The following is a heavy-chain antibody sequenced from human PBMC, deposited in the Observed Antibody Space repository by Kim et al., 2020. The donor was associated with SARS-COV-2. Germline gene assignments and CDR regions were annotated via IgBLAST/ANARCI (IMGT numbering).Heavy chain of an antibody. Sequence: GITHYADSVRCRFTNSRDNSKNTLYLQMSSLRVEDTAVYYCAKQLVPAANNGGRGALVTVSS. CDR2: GIT. J-gene: IGHJ4*02. D-gene: IGHD2-2*01. CDR3: AKQLVPAANN. V-gene: IGHV3-23*01.